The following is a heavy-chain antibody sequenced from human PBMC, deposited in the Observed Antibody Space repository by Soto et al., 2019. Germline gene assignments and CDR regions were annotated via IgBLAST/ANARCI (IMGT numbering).Heavy chain of an antibody. J-gene: IGHJ4*02. CDR3: AREKMVYALLDY. CDR1: GFTFSSYA. Sequence: GGSLRLSCAASGFTFSSYAMHWVRQAPGKGLEWVAVISYDGSNKYYADSVKGRFTISRDNSKNTLYLQMNSLRAEDTAVYYCAREKMVYALLDYWGQGTLVTVSS. CDR2: ISYDGSNK. V-gene: IGHV3-30-3*01. D-gene: IGHD2-8*01.